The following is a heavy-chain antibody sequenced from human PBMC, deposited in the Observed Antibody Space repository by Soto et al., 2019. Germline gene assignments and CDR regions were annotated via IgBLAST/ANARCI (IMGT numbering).Heavy chain of an antibody. CDR3: ARETDGMDV. CDR2: ISYDGSNK. J-gene: IGHJ6*02. CDR1: GFTFSSYA. V-gene: IGHV3-30-3*01. Sequence: QVQLVESGGGVVQPGRSLRLSCAASGFTFSSYAMHWVRQAPGKGLEWVAVISYDGSNKYYADSVKGRFTISRDNSKSTLYLQMNSLRVEGTAVYYCARETDGMDVWGQGTTVTVSS.